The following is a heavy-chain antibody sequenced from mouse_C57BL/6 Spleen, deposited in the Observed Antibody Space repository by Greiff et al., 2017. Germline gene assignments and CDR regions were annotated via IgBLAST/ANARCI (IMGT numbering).Heavy chain of an antibody. CDR3: ARDDGAFYAMDY. J-gene: IGHJ4*01. D-gene: IGHD2-12*01. CDR2: IHPNSGST. CDR1: GYTFTSYW. Sequence: VQLQQSGAELVKPGASVKLSCKASGYTFTSYWMHWVKQRPGQGLEWIGMIHPNSGSTNYNEKFKSKATLTVDKSSSTAYMQLSSLTSEDSAVYYCARDDGAFYAMDYWGQGTSVTVSS. V-gene: IGHV1-64*01.